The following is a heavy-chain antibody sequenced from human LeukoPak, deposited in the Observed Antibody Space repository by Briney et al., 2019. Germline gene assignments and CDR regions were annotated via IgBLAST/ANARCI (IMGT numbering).Heavy chain of an antibody. J-gene: IGHJ5*02. CDR1: GYSFTSYW. CDR2: IYPGDSDT. Sequence: GESLQISCKGSGYSFTSYWIGWVRQMPGKGLEWMGVIYPGDSDTRYSPSFQGQVTISADKSISTAYLQWSSLKASDTAMYYCARHDVDTAMVSWFDPWGQGTLVTVSS. V-gene: IGHV5-51*01. CDR3: ARHDVDTAMVSWFDP. D-gene: IGHD5-18*01.